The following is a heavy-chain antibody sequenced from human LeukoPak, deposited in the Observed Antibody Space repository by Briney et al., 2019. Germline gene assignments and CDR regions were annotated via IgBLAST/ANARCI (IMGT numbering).Heavy chain of an antibody. CDR3: ARGPNRYYFDY. J-gene: IGHJ4*02. CDR1: GGSISSYY. Sequence: SETLSLTCTVSGGSISSYYRSWIRQPPGKGLEWTGYIYYSGRTNYNPSLKSRVTISVDTSKNQFSLKLSSVTAADTAVYYCARGPNRYYFDYWGQGTLVTVSS. V-gene: IGHV4-59*01. D-gene: IGHD2/OR15-2a*01. CDR2: IYYSGRT.